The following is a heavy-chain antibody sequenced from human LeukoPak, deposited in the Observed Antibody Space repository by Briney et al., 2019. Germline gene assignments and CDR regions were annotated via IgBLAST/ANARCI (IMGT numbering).Heavy chain of an antibody. V-gene: IGHV3-48*01. J-gene: IGHJ4*02. CDR3: ARDYKYAFDN. CDR1: GFTFSDYS. D-gene: IGHD5-24*01. CDR2: IGIDSGNT. Sequence: GGSLRLSCAASGFTFSDYSMNWVRQAPGKGLEWISYIGIDSGNTNYADSVKGRFTISGDKAKNSLYLRMNSLRVEDTAVYYCARDYKYAFDNWGRGTLVTVSS.